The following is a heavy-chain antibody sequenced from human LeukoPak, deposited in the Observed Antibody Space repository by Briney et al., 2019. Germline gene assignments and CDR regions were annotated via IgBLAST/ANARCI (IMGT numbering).Heavy chain of an antibody. Sequence: GGSLRLSCAASGFTFDDYAMHWVRQAPGKGLEWVSGISWNSGSIGYADSVKGRFTISRDNAKNSLYLQMNSLRAEDTAVYYCARSGDYYYYYMDVWGKGTTVTISS. CDR2: ISWNSGSI. J-gene: IGHJ6*03. V-gene: IGHV3-9*01. D-gene: IGHD3-3*01. CDR3: ARSGDYYYYYMDV. CDR1: GFTFDDYA.